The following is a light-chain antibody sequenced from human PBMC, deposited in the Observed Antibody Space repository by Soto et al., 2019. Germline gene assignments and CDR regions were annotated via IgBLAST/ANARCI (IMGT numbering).Light chain of an antibody. Sequence: EIVLTQSPGTLSLSPGERATLSCRASQSVSSSYLAWYQQKPDQAPRLLIYGASSRATGIPDRFSGSGSGTDFTLTISRLEPEDFAVYYCQQYGSSPRFFGQGTKLEIK. CDR2: GAS. CDR3: QQYGSSPRF. CDR1: QSVSSSY. V-gene: IGKV3-20*01. J-gene: IGKJ2*01.